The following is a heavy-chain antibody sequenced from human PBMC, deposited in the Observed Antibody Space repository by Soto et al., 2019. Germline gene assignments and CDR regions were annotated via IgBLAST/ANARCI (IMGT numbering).Heavy chain of an antibody. CDR1: GYTFTSYG. D-gene: IGHD3-22*01. V-gene: IGHV1-18*04. J-gene: IGHJ6*02. CDR3: ARDMILSSYYDSSGYYIHYGMDV. CDR2: ISAYNGNT. Sequence: GASVKVSCKASGYTFTSYGISWVRQAPGQGLEWMGWISAYNGNTNYAQKLQGRVTMTTDTSTSTAYMELRSLRSDDTAVYYCARDMILSSYYDSSGYYIHYGMDVWGQGTTVTSP.